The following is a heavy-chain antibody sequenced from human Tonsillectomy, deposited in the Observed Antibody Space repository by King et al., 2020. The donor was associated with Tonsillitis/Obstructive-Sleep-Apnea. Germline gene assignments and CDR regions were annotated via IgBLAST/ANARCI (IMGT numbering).Heavy chain of an antibody. D-gene: IGHD3-10*01. J-gene: IGHJ6*03. V-gene: IGHV1-69*09. Sequence: VQLVESGSEVKKPGSSVKVSCKASGGTFSSDVISWVRQAPGQGLEWLGRIIPILAITNFAQKFQGRVTFTADKSTNTAYMQLSSLRSEDTAVYYCARDKGWFGEDYSMDVWGKGTTVTVSS. CDR1: GGTFSSDV. CDR3: ARDKGWFGEDYSMDV. CDR2: IIPILAIT.